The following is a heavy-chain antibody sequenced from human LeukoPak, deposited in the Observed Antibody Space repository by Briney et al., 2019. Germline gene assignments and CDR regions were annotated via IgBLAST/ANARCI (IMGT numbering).Heavy chain of an antibody. V-gene: IGHV3-11*01. Sequence: GGSLRLSCAASGFTFSDYYMSWIRQAPGKGLEWVSYISSSGSTIYYADSVKGRFTISRDNAKNSLYLQMNSRRAADTAVYYCARVRAVAPPYYYYGMDVWGQGTTVTVSS. CDR1: GFTFSDYY. CDR2: ISSSGSTI. D-gene: IGHD6-19*01. CDR3: ARVRAVAPPYYYYGMDV. J-gene: IGHJ6*02.